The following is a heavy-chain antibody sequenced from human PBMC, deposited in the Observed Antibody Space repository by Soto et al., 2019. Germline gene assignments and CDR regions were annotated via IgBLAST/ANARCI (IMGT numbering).Heavy chain of an antibody. Sequence: VQLVESGGGLIQPGGSLRLSCAASGFTVSSNSMSWVRQAPGKGLEWVSVIYSGGSTYYADSVKGRFTISRDSSKNTLYLQMNSLRAEDTAVYYCASREKVGARGQDAFDIWGQGTMVTVSS. J-gene: IGHJ3*02. CDR2: IYSGGST. CDR3: ASREKVGARGQDAFDI. D-gene: IGHD1-26*01. CDR1: GFTVSSNS. V-gene: IGHV3-53*01.